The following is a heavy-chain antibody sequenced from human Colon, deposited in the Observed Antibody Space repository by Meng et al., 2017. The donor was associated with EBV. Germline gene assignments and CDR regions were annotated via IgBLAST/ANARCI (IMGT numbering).Heavy chain of an antibody. CDR2: IDDSGST. J-gene: IGHJ4*02. CDR1: GVSISSNIR. D-gene: IGHD1-26*01. CDR3: ARGKQDAWELLAY. V-gene: IGHV4-4*02. Sequence: GRRRGSGPGLGKPSGTLSPTCGVSGVSISSNIRWTWVRQPPGKGLEWIGDIDDSGSTNYNPSLNSRISISLDKSKNHFSLKVNSVTAADTAVYYCARGKQDAWELLAYWGQGALVTVSS.